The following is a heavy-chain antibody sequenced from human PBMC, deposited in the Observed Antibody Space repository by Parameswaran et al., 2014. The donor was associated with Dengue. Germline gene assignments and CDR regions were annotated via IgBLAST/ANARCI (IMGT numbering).Heavy chain of an antibody. Sequence: WVRQAPGQGLEWMGWMNPNSGNTGYAQKFQGRVTMTRNTSISTAYMELSSLRSEDTAVYYCARGGVGRPLRNSLGYWGQGTLVTVSS. CDR3: ARGGVGRPLRNSLGY. CDR2: MNPNSGNT. J-gene: IGHJ4*02. D-gene: IGHD1-14*01. V-gene: IGHV1-8*01.